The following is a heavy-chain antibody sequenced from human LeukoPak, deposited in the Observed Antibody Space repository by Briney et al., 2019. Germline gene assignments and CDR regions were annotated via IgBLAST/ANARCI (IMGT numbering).Heavy chain of an antibody. CDR1: GGSIRSGGYY. J-gene: IGHJ5*02. CDR3: ARTTSAAGWFDP. V-gene: IGHV4-31*03. D-gene: IGHD6-13*01. Sequence: SQTLSLTCTVSGGSIRSGGYYWSWIRQHPGKGLEWIEYIYYSGNTYYNPSLKSRVTMSVDTSKNQFSLKLSSVTAADTAVYYCARTTSAAGWFDPWGQGTLVTVSS. CDR2: IYYSGNT.